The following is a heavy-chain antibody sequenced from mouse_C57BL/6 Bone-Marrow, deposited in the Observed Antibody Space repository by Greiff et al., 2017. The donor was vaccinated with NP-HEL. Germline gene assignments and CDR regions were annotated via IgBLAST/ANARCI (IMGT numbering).Heavy chain of an antibody. CDR1: GYTFTDYY. Sequence: QVQLKQSGPELVKPGASVKISCKASGYTFTDYYINWVKQRTGQGLEWIGEIYPRSGNTYYNEKFKGKATLTADKSSSTAYMELRSLTSEDSAVYFCARSLTGFAYWGQGTLVTVSA. CDR3: ARSLTGFAY. V-gene: IGHV1-77*01. CDR2: IYPRSGNT. J-gene: IGHJ3*01. D-gene: IGHD4-1*01.